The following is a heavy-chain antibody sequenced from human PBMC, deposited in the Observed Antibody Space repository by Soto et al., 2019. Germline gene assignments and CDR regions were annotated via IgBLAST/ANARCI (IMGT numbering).Heavy chain of an antibody. CDR3: VKGGDCSGGSCYLGYFDY. J-gene: IGHJ4*02. CDR2: ISSNGGST. V-gene: IGHV3-64D*06. CDR1: GFTFSSYA. Sequence: GESLKISCSASGFTFSSYAMHWVRQAPGKGLEYVSAISSNGGSTYDADSVKGRFTISRDNSKNTLYLQMSSLRAEDTAVYYCVKGGDCSGGSCYLGYFDYWGQGTLVTVSS. D-gene: IGHD2-15*01.